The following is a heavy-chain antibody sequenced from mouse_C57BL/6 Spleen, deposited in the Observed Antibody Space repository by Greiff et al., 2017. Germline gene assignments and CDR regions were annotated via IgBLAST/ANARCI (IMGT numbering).Heavy chain of an antibody. CDR2: IYPGSGST. CDR1: GYTFTSYW. Sequence: QVQLQQPGAELVKPGASVKMSCKASGYTFTSYWITWVKQRPGQGLEWIGDIYPGSGSTNYNEKFKSKATLTVDTSSSTAYMKLSSLTSEDSAVYYCAREEKFYYGSSYPAWFAYWGQGTLVTVSA. J-gene: IGHJ3*01. V-gene: IGHV1-55*01. CDR3: AREEKFYYGSSYPAWFAY. D-gene: IGHD1-1*01.